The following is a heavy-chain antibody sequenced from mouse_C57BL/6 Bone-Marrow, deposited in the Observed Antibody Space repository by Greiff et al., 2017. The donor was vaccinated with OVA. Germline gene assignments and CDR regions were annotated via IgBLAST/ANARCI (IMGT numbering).Heavy chain of an antibody. CDR3: ARPYGNDEDYYAMDY. J-gene: IGHJ4*01. CDR1: GYTFTSYW. V-gene: IGHV1-59*01. CDR2: IDPSASYT. D-gene: IGHD2-2*01. Sequence: VQLQQPGAELVRPGTSVKLSCKASGYTFTSYWMHWVKQRPGQGLEWIGVIDPSASYTNYNQKFKGKATLTVDTSSSTAYMQLSSLTSEDSAVYYCARPYGNDEDYYAMDYWGQGTSVTVSS.